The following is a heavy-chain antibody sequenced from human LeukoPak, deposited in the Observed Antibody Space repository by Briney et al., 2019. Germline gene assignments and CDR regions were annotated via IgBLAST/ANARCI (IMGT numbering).Heavy chain of an antibody. D-gene: IGHD2-2*01. CDR2: INWNGGST. V-gene: IGHV3-20*04. CDR3: ARAAVGYCSSTSCYALNWFDP. Sequence: TGGSLRLSRAASGFTFDDYGMSWVRQAPGKGLEWVSGINWNGGSTGYADSVKGRFTISRDNAKNSLYLQMNSLRAEDTAVYYCARAAVGYCSSTSCYALNWFDPWGQGTLVTVSS. J-gene: IGHJ5*02. CDR1: GFTFDDYG.